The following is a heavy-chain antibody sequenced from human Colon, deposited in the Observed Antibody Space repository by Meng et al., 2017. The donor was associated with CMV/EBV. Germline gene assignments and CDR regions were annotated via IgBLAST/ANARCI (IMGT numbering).Heavy chain of an antibody. J-gene: IGHJ6*02. CDR3: ARDTTSGSYIHHYGMDA. CDR2: ISATSTYI. Sequence: GESLKISCAASGFTFSDYIMNWVRQAPGKGLEWVSSISATSTYIYYADSVKGRFTISRDNGKNLVYLQMNNLRAEDTAVYYCARDTTSGSYIHHYGMDAWGLGTTVTVSS. V-gene: IGHV3-21*06. D-gene: IGHD1-26*01. CDR1: GFTFSDYI.